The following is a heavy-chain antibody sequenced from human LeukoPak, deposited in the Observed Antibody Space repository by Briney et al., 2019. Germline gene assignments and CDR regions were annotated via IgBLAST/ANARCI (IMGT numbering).Heavy chain of an antibody. CDR3: ATAVLLWFGDPSPFDP. CDR2: FDPEDGET. CDR1: GYTLTELS. V-gene: IGHV1-24*01. J-gene: IGHJ5*02. D-gene: IGHD3-10*01. Sequence: ASVKVSCKVSGYTLTELSMHWVRQAPGKGLEWMGGFDPEDGETIYAQKFQGRVTMTEDTSTDTAYMELSSLRSEDTAVYYCATAVLLWFGDPSPFDPWGQGTLVTVSS.